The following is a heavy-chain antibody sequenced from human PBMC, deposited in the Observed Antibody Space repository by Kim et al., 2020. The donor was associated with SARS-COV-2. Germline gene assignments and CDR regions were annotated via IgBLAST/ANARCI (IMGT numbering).Heavy chain of an antibody. D-gene: IGHD1-26*01. CDR2: IYPGDSDT. J-gene: IGHJ6*02. CDR3: AGLGLEKYELSVMDV. CDR1: GYDFTNHW. V-gene: IGHV5-51*01. Sequence: GESLKISCKGSGYDFTNHWIAWVRQMPGKGLEWMGIIYPGDSDTKYSPSFKGQVTMSADKSINTAYLQWSSLEASDTAMYYCAGLGLEKYELSVMDVWGQGTTVTVS.